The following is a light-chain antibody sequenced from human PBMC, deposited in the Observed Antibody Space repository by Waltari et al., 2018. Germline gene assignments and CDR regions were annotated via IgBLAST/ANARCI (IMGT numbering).Light chain of an antibody. CDR2: DVS. V-gene: IGLV2-14*03. CDR3: SSWTSSSTLPVV. Sequence: QSALTQPASVSGSLGQSITISCTGTSSHVGAYHYVSWYQQHPGKAPRLMIYDVSKRPSGVSNRFSGSKSGNTASLTISGLQAEDEADYYCSSWTSSSTLPVVFGGGTKLSVL. CDR1: SSHVGAYHY. J-gene: IGLJ2*01.